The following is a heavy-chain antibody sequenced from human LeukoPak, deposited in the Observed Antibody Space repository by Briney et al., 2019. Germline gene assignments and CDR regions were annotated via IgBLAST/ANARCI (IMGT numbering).Heavy chain of an antibody. J-gene: IGHJ4*02. Sequence: PGGSLRLSCAASGFTAYTNYMSWVRQAPGKGLEWVSGIYSGGRTYYADSVKGRFTISRDNAKNSLYLQMNSLRAEDTAVYYCARDREPHDFWSGYHDYWGQGTLVTVSS. CDR3: ARDREPHDFWSGYHDY. D-gene: IGHD3-3*01. CDR1: GFTAYTNY. V-gene: IGHV3-66*01. CDR2: IYSGGRT.